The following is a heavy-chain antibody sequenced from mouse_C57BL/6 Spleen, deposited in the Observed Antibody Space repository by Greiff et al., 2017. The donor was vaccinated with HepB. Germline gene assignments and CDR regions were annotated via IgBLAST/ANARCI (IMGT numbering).Heavy chain of an antibody. CDR2: IDPENGDT. D-gene: IGHD1-1*01. CDR3: TLPAYYYGSSAWFAY. J-gene: IGHJ3*01. CDR1: GFNIKDDY. Sequence: EVKLQQSGAELVRPGASVKLSCTASGFNIKDDYMHWVKQRPEQGLEWIGWIDPENGDTEYASKFQGKATITADTSSNTAYLQLSSLTSEDTAVYYCTLPAYYYGSSAWFAYWGQGTLVTVSA. V-gene: IGHV14-4*01.